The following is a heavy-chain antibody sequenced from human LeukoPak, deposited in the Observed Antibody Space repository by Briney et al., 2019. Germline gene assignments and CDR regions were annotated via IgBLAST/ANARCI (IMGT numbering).Heavy chain of an antibody. V-gene: IGHV3-23*01. CDR3: AKMGTHYYDSGSYPTGWY. J-gene: IGHJ4*02. Sequence: GGSLRLSCAASGFIFSAYAMSWVRQAPGKGLEWVSAVSGSGDSTYYADSVRGRFTISRDNSKNTLYVQMNSLRAEDTAAYYCAKMGTHYYDSGSYPTGWYWGQGTLVTVSS. D-gene: IGHD3-10*01. CDR2: VSGSGDST. CDR1: GFIFSAYA.